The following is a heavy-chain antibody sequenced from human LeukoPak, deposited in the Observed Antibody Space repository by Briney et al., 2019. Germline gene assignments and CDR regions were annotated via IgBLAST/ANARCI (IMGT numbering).Heavy chain of an antibody. Sequence: GGSLRLSCAASGFTFSSYWMSWVRQAPGKGLEWVANIKQDGSEKYYVDSVKGRFTISRGNAKNSLYLQMNSLRAEDTAVYYCARNIQSQQPEYYFDYWGQGTLVTVST. J-gene: IGHJ4*02. V-gene: IGHV3-7*01. CDR3: ARNIQSQQPEYYFDY. CDR2: IKQDGSEK. CDR1: GFTFSSYW. D-gene: IGHD2-2*01.